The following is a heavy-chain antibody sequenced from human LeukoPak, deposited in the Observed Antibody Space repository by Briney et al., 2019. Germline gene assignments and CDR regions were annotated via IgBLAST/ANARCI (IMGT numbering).Heavy chain of an antibody. CDR1: GGTFSSYA. J-gene: IGHJ5*02. V-gene: IGHV1-69*04. D-gene: IGHD6-13*01. Sequence: GSSVKVSCKASGGTFSSYAISWVRQAPGQGLEWMGRIIPIFGIANYAQKFQGRVTITADKSTSTAYMELSSLRSEDTAVYYCARVIAAAALNWFDPWDQGTLVTVSS. CDR3: ARVIAAAALNWFDP. CDR2: IIPIFGIA.